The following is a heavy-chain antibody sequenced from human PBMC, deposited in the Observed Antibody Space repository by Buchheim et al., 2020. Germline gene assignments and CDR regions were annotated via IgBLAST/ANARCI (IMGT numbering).Heavy chain of an antibody. CDR2: TRNKANSYTT. Sequence: EVQLVESGGGLVQPGGSLRLSCAASGFTFSDHYMDWVRQAPGKGLEWVGRTRNKANSYTTEYAAYVKGRFTISRDDSKNSLYLQMNSLKTEDTAVYYCASLDYYDSSGYHYGMDVWGQGTT. D-gene: IGHD3-22*01. V-gene: IGHV3-72*01. CDR1: GFTFSDHY. J-gene: IGHJ6*02. CDR3: ASLDYYDSSGYHYGMDV.